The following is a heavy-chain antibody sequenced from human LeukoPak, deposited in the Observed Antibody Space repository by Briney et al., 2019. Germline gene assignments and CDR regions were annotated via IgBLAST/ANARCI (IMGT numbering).Heavy chain of an antibody. J-gene: IGHJ4*02. Sequence: NSSETLSLTCAVYGGSFSGYYWSWLRQPPGKGREGIGEINHSGSTNYNPSLKSRVTISVDTSKNQFSLKLSSVTAADTAVYYCARLGLRFLEWLLYRGGYFDYWGQGTLVTVSS. D-gene: IGHD3-3*01. CDR2: INHSGST. CDR3: ARLGLRFLEWLLYRGGYFDY. V-gene: IGHV4-34*01. CDR1: GGSFSGYY.